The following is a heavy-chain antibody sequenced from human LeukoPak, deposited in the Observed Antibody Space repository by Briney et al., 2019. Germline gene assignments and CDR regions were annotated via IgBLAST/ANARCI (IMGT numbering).Heavy chain of an antibody. J-gene: IGHJ4*02. CDR1: GFTFSSYS. D-gene: IGHD1-26*01. CDR2: ISSSSSYI. V-gene: IGHV3-21*01. Sequence: GGSLRLSCAASGFTFSSYSMNWVRQAPGKGLEWVLSISSSSSYISYADSVKGRFTISRDNAKNSLYLQMNSLRAEDTAVYYCARDLLGATTLYNYWGQGTLVTVSS. CDR3: ARDLLGATTLYNY.